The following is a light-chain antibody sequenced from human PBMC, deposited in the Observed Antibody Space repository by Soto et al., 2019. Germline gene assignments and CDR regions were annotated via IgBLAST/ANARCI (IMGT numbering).Light chain of an antibody. Sequence: ESVLTQSPGTLSLSPGESATLSCRASQSVSTSYLAWYQQKPGQAPRLLIYGASSRATCMPHRFSAGGSGTDFTLTISRLEPEYFAVYYCQQYGSSPVTFGQGTKVEIK. J-gene: IGKJ2*01. CDR1: QSVSTSY. CDR3: QQYGSSPVT. V-gene: IGKV3-20*01. CDR2: GAS.